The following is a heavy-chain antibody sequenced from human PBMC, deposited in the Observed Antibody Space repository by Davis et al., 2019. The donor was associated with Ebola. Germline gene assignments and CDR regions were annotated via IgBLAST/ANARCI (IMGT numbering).Heavy chain of an antibody. V-gene: IGHV1-69*13. CDR1: GYTFTSYY. CDR3: ARGSSWYGMDV. J-gene: IGHJ6*02. Sequence: SVKVSCKASGYTFTSYYMHWVRQAPGQGLEWMGGIIPIFGTANYAQKFQGRVTITADESTSTAYMELSSLKASDTAMYYCARGSSWYGMDVWGQGTTVTVSS. CDR2: IIPIFGTA.